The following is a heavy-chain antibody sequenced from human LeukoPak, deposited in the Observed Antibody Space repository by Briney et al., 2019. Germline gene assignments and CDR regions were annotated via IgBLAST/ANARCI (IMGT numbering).Heavy chain of an antibody. CDR1: GFTFSSYA. CDR2: ISGSGGST. D-gene: IGHD3-9*01. J-gene: IGHJ4*02. CDR3: AKYTYYDILTGYCDFDY. V-gene: IGHV3-23*01. Sequence: GGSLRLSCAASGFTFSSYAMSWVRQAPGKGLEWVSAISGSGGSTYYADSVKGRFTISRDNSKNTLYLQMNSLRAEDTAVYYCAKYTYYDILTGYCDFDYWGQRTLVTVSS.